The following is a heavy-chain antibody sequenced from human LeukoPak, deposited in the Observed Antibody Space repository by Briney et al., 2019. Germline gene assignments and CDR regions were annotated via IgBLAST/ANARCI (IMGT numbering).Heavy chain of an antibody. Sequence: PGGSLRLSCAASGFTFSSYAMHWVRQAPGKGLEWVAVISYDGSNKYYADSVKGRFTISRDNSKNTLYLQMNSLRAEDTAVYYCARAHRITIFGVVIDYYYGMDVWGQGTTVTVSS. J-gene: IGHJ6*02. V-gene: IGHV3-30-3*01. CDR3: ARAHRITIFGVVIDYYYGMDV. CDR2: ISYDGSNK. D-gene: IGHD3-3*01. CDR1: GFTFSSYA.